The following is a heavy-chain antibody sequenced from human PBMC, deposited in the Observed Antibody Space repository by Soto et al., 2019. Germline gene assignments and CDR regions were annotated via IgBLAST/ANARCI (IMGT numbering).Heavy chain of an antibody. CDR3: ARLGGFYQAFDS. CDR1: GGSISNYY. Sequence: SETLSLTCIVSGGSISNYYWSWIRQPPGKGLEWIGYIYYSGSTNYNPSLQSRVTISVDTSKNQFSLKLSSVTAADTAVYYCARLGGFYQAFDSWGQGTLVTVSS. CDR2: IYYSGST. J-gene: IGHJ4*02. D-gene: IGHD3-22*01. V-gene: IGHV4-59*01.